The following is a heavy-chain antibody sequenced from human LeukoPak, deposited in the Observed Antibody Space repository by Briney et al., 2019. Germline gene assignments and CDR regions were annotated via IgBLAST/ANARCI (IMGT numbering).Heavy chain of an antibody. CDR2: AFASGLT. V-gene: IGHV4-4*07. Sequence: SETLSLTCSVSSDSIRSHYWSWIRRPAGKGLEWIGRAFASGLTSYNPSLKSRVSMSIDTSKNRFSLKMNSVTAADTAVYYCARGGGYTYVFDYWGQGTQVTVSS. CDR3: ARGGGYTYVFDY. CDR1: SDSIRSHY. J-gene: IGHJ4*02. D-gene: IGHD5-18*01.